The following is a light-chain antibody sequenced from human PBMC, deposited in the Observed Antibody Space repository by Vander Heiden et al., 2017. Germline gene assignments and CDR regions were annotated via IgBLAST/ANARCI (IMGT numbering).Light chain of an antibody. CDR1: ANDVGAFNF. CDR2: DVS. V-gene: IGLV2-14*01. Sequence: QSALTQPASVSGSPGQSITISCTGTANDVGAFNFVSLYQKQPGKAPKLMIYDVSNRTAGVSNRFSGAKSGNTASLTISGLQPEDEADYYCSSDTRISTVLFGGGTKL. J-gene: IGLJ2*01. CDR3: SSDTRISTVL.